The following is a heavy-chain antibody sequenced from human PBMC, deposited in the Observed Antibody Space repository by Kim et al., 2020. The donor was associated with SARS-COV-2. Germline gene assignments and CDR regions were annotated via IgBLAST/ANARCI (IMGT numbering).Heavy chain of an antibody. CDR2: ISSSSYI. Sequence: GGSLRLSCAASGFTFSSYSMNWVRQAPGKGLEWVSSISSSSYIYYADSVKGRFTISRDNAKNSLYLQMNSLRAEDTAVYYCAREMGYYGSGSPFDYWGQGTLVTVSS. V-gene: IGHV3-21*01. D-gene: IGHD3-10*01. J-gene: IGHJ4*02. CDR1: GFTFSSYS. CDR3: AREMGYYGSGSPFDY.